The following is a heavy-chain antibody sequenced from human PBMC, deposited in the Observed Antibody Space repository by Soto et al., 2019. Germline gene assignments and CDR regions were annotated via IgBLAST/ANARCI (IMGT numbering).Heavy chain of an antibody. D-gene: IGHD1-26*01. CDR1: GFTFSSYA. CDR2: ISSNGGST. J-gene: IGHJ4*02. Sequence: GGSLRLSCAASGFTFSSYAMHWVRQAPGKGLEYVSAISSNGGSTYYANSVKGGFTISRDNSKNTLYLQMGSLRAEDLAVDYCARDGGSPTYYFDYWGQGTLVTVSS. CDR3: ARDGGSPTYYFDY. V-gene: IGHV3-64*01.